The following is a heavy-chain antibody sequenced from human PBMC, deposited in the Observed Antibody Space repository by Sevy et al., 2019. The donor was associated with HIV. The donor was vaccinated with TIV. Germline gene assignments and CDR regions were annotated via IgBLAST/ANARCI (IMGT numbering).Heavy chain of an antibody. CDR3: AKVADYCDRNAYYPS. CDR1: GFKFSDYG. V-gene: IGHV3-21*01. Sequence: GGSLRLSCAASGFKFSDYGMNWVRQAPGKGLEWVASISSSSSYIFYVDSVKGRFTISRDNAKKSLYLQMDSLRAEDTAVYYCAKVADYCDRNAYYPSWGQGTLVTVSS. J-gene: IGHJ5*02. CDR2: ISSSSSYI. D-gene: IGHD3-22*01.